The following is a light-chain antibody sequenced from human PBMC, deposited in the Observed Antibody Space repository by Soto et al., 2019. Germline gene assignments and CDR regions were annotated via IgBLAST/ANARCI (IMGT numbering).Light chain of an antibody. Sequence: EIVLTQSPGTLSLSPGERATLSCRASQSVSNNYLAWYQQKPGQAPRLLIYGASNRATGIPARFSGSGSGTEFTLTISSLQSEDFAVYYCQQYNNWRITFGQGTRLE. J-gene: IGKJ5*01. CDR1: QSVSNN. V-gene: IGKV3-15*01. CDR2: GAS. CDR3: QQYNNWRIT.